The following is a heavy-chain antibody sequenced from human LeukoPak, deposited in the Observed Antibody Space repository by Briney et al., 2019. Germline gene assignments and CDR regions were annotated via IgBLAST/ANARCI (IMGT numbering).Heavy chain of an antibody. V-gene: IGHV4-31*03. Sequence: PSETLSLTCTVSGGSFSSGDYYCNWIRQHPGKGLEWIGYIYYSGSTYYNPSLKSRVAISVDTSKNQFSLKLDSVTAADTAVYYCARENGDPVRHFDLWGRGTLVSVSS. D-gene: IGHD4-17*01. CDR2: IYYSGST. CDR3: ARENGDPVRHFDL. J-gene: IGHJ2*01. CDR1: GGSFSSGDYY.